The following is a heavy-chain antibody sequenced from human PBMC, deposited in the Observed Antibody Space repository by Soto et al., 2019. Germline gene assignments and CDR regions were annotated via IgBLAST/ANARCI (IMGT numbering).Heavy chain of an antibody. D-gene: IGHD5-12*01. CDR3: ARRMVATYTNYYYMDV. CDR2: IYSGGST. CDR1: GFTVSSNY. J-gene: IGHJ6*03. Sequence: PGGSLSLSCAASGFTVSSNYMSWVRQAPGKGLEWVSVIYSGGSTYYADSVKGRFTISRDNSKNTLYLQMNSLRAEDTAVYYCARRMVATYTNYYYMDVWGKGTTVTVSS. V-gene: IGHV3-66*04.